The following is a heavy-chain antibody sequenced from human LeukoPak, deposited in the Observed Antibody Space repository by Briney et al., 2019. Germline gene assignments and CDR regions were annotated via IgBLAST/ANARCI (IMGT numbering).Heavy chain of an antibody. J-gene: IGHJ4*02. CDR3: ARLTEDAYIWGNYRYIDF. CDR2: ISYDGSNK. V-gene: IGHV3-30*03. CDR1: GFTFSSYG. D-gene: IGHD3-16*02. Sequence: PGGSLRLSCAASGFTFSSYGMHWVRQAPGKGLEWVAVISYDGSNKYYADSVKGRFIISRDNAKNSLYMQMNSLRVEDTAVFYCARLTEDAYIWGNYRYIDFWGQGTLVTVSS.